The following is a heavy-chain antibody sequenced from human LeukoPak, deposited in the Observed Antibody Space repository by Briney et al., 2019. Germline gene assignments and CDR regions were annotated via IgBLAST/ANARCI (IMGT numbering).Heavy chain of an antibody. CDR1: GYTLTELS. CDR3: ATSYSGSHWSRNDY. Sequence: ASVKVSCKVSGYTLTELSMHWVRQAPGKGLEWMGGFDPEDGETIYAQKFQGRVTMTEDTSTDTAYMELSSLRSEDTAVYYCATSYSGSHWSRNDYWGQGTLVTVSS. J-gene: IGHJ4*02. D-gene: IGHD1-26*01. V-gene: IGHV1-24*01. CDR2: FDPEDGET.